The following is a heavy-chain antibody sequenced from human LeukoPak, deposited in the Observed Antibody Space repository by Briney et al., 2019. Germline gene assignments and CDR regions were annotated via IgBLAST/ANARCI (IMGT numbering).Heavy chain of an antibody. J-gene: IGHJ4*02. V-gene: IGHV3-23*01. Sequence: PGGSLRLSCQGSGFTFSNSAMFCVRQAQGKGLEWVSAISGSGGTTFYGDGVTCRFTISRDNSKNTLYLQMNSLRAEDTAVDYCAREATYSGYDYYFDYWGQGTLVTVSS. CDR1: GFTFSNSA. CDR3: AREATYSGYDYYFDY. D-gene: IGHD5-12*01. CDR2: ISGSGGTT.